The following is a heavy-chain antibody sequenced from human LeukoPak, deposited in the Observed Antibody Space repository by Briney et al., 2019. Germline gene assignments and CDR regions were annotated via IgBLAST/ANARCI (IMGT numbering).Heavy chain of an antibody. Sequence: GGSLRLSCAASGFPFSNYGMHWVRQTPGKGLEWVAFIRKDGSTVYNEDSVKGRFTISRDNSEGMVYLQMSSLRPEDTAVYYCARDWRWLQGWWGQGTLVTVSS. V-gene: IGHV3-30*02. CDR1: GFPFSNYG. J-gene: IGHJ4*02. CDR3: ARDWRWLQGW. D-gene: IGHD5-24*01. CDR2: IRKDGSTV.